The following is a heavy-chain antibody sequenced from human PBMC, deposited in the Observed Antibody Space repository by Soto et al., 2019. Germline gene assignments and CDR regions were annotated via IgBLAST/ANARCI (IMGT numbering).Heavy chain of an antibody. D-gene: IGHD3-3*01. V-gene: IGHV4-59*01. CDR1: GDSINRNY. CDR2: IYYSGST. J-gene: IGHJ4*02. Sequence: SETLSLTCTVSGDSINRNYWNWIRQPPGKGLEWIGNIYYSGSTYFNPSLKSRVTISVDRSKNQFSLKLTSVIAADTAVYYCATSPIFGVVSAWGPGTLVTVSS. CDR3: ATSPIFGVVSA.